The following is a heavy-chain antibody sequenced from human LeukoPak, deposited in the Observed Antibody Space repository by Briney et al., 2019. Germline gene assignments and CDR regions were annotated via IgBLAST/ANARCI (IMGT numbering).Heavy chain of an antibody. D-gene: IGHD6-19*01. CDR2: IYYSGST. J-gene: IGHJ4*02. CDR1: GASISSYY. Sequence: PSETLSLTCTVSGASISSYYWSWIRQPPGKGLEWIGYIYYSGSTNYNPSLKSRVTISVDTSKNQFSLKLSSVTAADTAVYYCARTSSSGLVGGYYFDYWGQGTLVTVSS. V-gene: IGHV4-59*08. CDR3: ARTSSSGLVGGYYFDY.